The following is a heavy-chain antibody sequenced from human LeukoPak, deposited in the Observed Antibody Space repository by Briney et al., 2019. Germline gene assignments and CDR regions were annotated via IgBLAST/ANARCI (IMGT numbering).Heavy chain of an antibody. CDR2: ISGSGGNT. CDR1: GFTFSNYA. Sequence: GGSLRLSCAASGFTFSNYAMTWVRQAPGKGLEWLSGISGSGGNTCYADSVKGRFTISRDNSKNTLYLQMNSLRAEDTAVYYCAKGTLTTVTTMRGYFDSWGQGTLVTVSS. CDR3: AKGTLTTVTTMRGYFDS. J-gene: IGHJ4*02. V-gene: IGHV3-23*01. D-gene: IGHD4-17*01.